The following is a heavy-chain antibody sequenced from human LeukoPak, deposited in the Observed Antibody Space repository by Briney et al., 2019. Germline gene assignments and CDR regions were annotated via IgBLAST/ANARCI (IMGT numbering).Heavy chain of an antibody. Sequence: GGSLRLSCVASGLTLSNYDTTWVRQAPGKGLEYVSSIWSGGDRFYGGSVKGRFSIFRDNSQNTVYLQMNSLRGEDTAIYFCAKKLPAASSYFDFWGQGIVVSVS. V-gene: IGHV3-23*01. D-gene: IGHD6-6*01. CDR2: IWSGGDR. CDR1: GLTLSNYD. J-gene: IGHJ4*02. CDR3: AKKLPAASSYFDF.